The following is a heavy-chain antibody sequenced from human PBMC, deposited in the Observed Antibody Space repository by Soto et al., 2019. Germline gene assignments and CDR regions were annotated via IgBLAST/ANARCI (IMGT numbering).Heavy chain of an antibody. J-gene: IGHJ5*02. D-gene: IGHD3-22*01. CDR1: GFTFSNYA. V-gene: IGHV3-30-3*01. CDR3: ARGSYYNESSGRHYSDWFDP. Sequence: QVPLVESGGGVVQPGGSLRLSCAASGFTFSNYAIHWVRQAPGKGLEWVSVISYLGTKTYYADSVRGRFTISRDNSKNTLYLQMNSLRPEDTALYFCARGSYYNESSGRHYSDWFDPWGQGTLVTVSS. CDR2: ISYLGTKT.